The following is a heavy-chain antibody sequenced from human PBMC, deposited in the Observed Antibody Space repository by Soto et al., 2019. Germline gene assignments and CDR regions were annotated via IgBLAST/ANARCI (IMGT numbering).Heavy chain of an antibody. CDR1: GGSIGGSNYF. J-gene: IGHJ6*02. D-gene: IGHD3-3*01. CDR2: IYSSGST. CDR3: ARDRLRGAGFLEWLLTPYYGRDV. V-gene: IGHV4-39*02. Sequence: PSETLSLTCTVSGGSIGGSNYFWGWIRQSPGTGLEWLGTIYSSGSTYYNPSLKSRITMSLDTSKNQFSLNLGSVTAEDTAVYYCARDRLRGAGFLEWLLTPYYGRDVWGQGATVTVSS.